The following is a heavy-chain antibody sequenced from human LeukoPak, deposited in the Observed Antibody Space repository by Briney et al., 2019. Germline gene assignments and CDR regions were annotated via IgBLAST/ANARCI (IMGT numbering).Heavy chain of an antibody. CDR3: TTPQLVYYYDSSGYLGVSPPSH. V-gene: IGHV3-15*01. CDR2: IKSKTDGGTT. J-gene: IGHJ4*02. CDR1: GLTFSNAR. D-gene: IGHD3-22*01. Sequence: GGSLTLFCAVCGLTFSNARVRWVRQAPGKGLEWVGRIKSKTDGGTTDYAAPVKGRFTISRDDSKNTLYLQMNSLKTEDTAVYYCTTPQLVYYYDSSGYLGVSPPSHWGQGTLVTVSS.